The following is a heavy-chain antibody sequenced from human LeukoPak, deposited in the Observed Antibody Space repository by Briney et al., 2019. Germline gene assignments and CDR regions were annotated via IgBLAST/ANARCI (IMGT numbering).Heavy chain of an antibody. CDR3: AKDSELLWFGELSPFDY. D-gene: IGHD3-10*01. J-gene: IGHJ4*02. CDR2: ISGSGGST. CDR1: GFTFSSFA. V-gene: IGHV3-23*01. Sequence: HAGGSLRLSCAASGFTFSSFAMRWVRQAPGKGLEWVLAISGSGGSTYYADSVKGRVTISRDNSKNTLYLQMNSRRAEDTAVYYCAKDSELLWFGELSPFDYWGQGTLVTVSS.